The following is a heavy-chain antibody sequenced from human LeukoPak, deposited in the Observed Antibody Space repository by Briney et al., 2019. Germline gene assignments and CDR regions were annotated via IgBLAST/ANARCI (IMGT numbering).Heavy chain of an antibody. J-gene: IGHJ4*02. Sequence: ASVTVSCKASGYTFTGYYMHWVRQAPGQGLEWMGWINPNSGGTNYAQKFQGRVTMTRDTSISTAYMELSRLRSDDTAVYYCARGARIAVAGFDYWGQGTLVTVSS. V-gene: IGHV1-2*02. CDR2: INPNSGGT. D-gene: IGHD6-19*01. CDR3: ARGARIAVAGFDY. CDR1: GYTFTGYY.